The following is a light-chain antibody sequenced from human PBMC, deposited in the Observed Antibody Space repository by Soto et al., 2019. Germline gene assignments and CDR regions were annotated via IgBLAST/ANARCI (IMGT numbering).Light chain of an antibody. CDR1: QSVSAR. CDR2: DVF. Sequence: ELVLTQSPYTLSLSPGASATLSCRASQSVSARLAWYKHKPGQPPRLLISDVFNRASGVAERFSGIVSETDFTLIIRRLEPEDSALYDGQHYQGGHPIAFCQGTRLEIK. J-gene: IGKJ5*01. CDR3: QHYQGGHPIA. V-gene: IGKV3-20*01.